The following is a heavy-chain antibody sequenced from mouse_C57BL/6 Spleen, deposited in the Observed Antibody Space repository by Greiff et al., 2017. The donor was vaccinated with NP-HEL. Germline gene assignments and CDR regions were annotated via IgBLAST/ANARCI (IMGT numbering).Heavy chain of an antibody. Sequence: EVQLQQSGAELVRPGASVKLSCTASGFNIKDYYMHWVKQRPEQGLEWIGRIDPEDGDTEYAPKFQGKATMTADTSSNTAYLQLSSLTSEDTAVYYCTSNYGGYYFDYWGQGTTLTVSS. CDR2: IDPEDGDT. V-gene: IGHV14-1*01. CDR1: GFNIKDYY. D-gene: IGHD2-5*01. CDR3: TSNYGGYYFDY. J-gene: IGHJ2*01.